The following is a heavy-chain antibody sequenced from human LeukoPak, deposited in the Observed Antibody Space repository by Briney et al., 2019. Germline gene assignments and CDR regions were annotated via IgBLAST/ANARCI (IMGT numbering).Heavy chain of an antibody. CDR3: ARDRGGGAATFDY. V-gene: IGHV1-18*01. CDR1: GHTFSNCG. CDR2: ISGYNGNT. D-gene: IGHD1-26*01. Sequence: ASVKVSCKASGHTFSNCGFSWVRQAPRQGLEWMGWISGYNGNTNYPQKLQGRVTMTTDSSTSTAYMELRNLRSDDTAVYYCARDRGGGAATFDYWGQGTLVTVSS. J-gene: IGHJ4*02.